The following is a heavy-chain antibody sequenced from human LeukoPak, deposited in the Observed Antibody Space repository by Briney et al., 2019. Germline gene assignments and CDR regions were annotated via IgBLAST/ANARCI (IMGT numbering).Heavy chain of an antibody. Sequence: SETLSLTCTVSGGFINSYYWSWIRQPAGKGLEWIGRVYTSGITNYNPSLKSQITMSVDTSKNQFSLKLTSVTAADTAVYYCARHNGFDRGYYYYMDVWGKGTTVTVSS. J-gene: IGHJ6*03. CDR3: ARHNGFDRGYYYYMDV. V-gene: IGHV4-4*07. CDR2: VYTSGIT. CDR1: GGFINSYY. D-gene: IGHD3-9*01.